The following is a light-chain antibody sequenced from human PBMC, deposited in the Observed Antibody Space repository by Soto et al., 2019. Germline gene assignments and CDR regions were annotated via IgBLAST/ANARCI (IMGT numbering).Light chain of an antibody. V-gene: IGKV1-33*01. Sequence: DIQMTQSPSSLSASVGDRVTITCQASQDIKKNVNWYQQKPGKVPKVLIYDASTLETGVPSRFSGSGSETEFTLTISSLQSEDIATYLCQQADSFPLTFGGGTKVEMK. J-gene: IGKJ4*01. CDR2: DAS. CDR1: QDIKKN. CDR3: QQADSFPLT.